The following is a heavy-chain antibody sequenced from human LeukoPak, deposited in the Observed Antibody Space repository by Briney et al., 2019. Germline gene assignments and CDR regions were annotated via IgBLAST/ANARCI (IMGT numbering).Heavy chain of an antibody. Sequence: KPSETLSLTCAVYGGSFSGYYWSWIRQPPGKGLEWIGEINHSGSINYNPSLKGRVTISVDTSKNQFSLKLSSVTAADTAVYYCARGELRYFDWLLRGTYFDYCGQGTLVTVSS. D-gene: IGHD3-9*01. CDR3: ARGELRYFDWLLRGTYFDY. CDR2: INHSGSI. J-gene: IGHJ4*02. V-gene: IGHV4-34*01. CDR1: GGSFSGYY.